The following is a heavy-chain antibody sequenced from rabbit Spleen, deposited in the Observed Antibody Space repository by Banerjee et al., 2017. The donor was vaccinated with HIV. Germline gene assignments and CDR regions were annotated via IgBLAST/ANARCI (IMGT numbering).Heavy chain of an antibody. CDR2: INTITGKT. CDR1: GFSFTDKDV. J-gene: IGHJ3*01. Sequence: QEQLEESGGGLVKPEGSLTLTCTASGFSFTDKDVMCWVRQAPGKGLEWIGCINTITGKTVYATWARGRFTISRASSTTVFLQMTSLTAADTATYFCARDLPYIIGWNFGFWCQGTLVTVS. CDR3: ARDLPYIIGWNFGF. D-gene: IGHD7-1*01. V-gene: IGHV1S45*01.